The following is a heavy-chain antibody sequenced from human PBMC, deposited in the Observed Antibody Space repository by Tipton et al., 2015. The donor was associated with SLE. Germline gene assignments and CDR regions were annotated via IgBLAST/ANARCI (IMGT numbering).Heavy chain of an antibody. CDR2: INGDGSGT. Sequence: SLRLSCSASEFTFSTYWMHWVRQAPGKGPLWVSRINGDGSGTNYADFVKGRFTISRDNAKNTLYLQMNSLRAEDTAVYYCARELGLGILPLDHWGLGTLVTVSS. D-gene: IGHD7-27*01. V-gene: IGHV3-74*01. CDR3: ARELGLGILPLDH. J-gene: IGHJ4*02. CDR1: EFTFSTYW.